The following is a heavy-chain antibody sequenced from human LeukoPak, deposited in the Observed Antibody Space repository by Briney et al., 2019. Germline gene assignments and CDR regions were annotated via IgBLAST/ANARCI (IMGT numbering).Heavy chain of an antibody. J-gene: IGHJ3*02. V-gene: IGHV4-59*01. CDR3: ARETSWLGGDAFDI. CDR2: IHHSGST. CDR1: GGSISSYY. D-gene: IGHD2-2*01. Sequence: PSETLSLTCSVSGGSISSYYWSWIRQPPGKRLEWIGDIHHSGSTHYNPSLKSRVTISMDTSKNQFSLKLSSVTAADTAVYYCARETSWLGGDAFDIWGPGTMDSVSS.